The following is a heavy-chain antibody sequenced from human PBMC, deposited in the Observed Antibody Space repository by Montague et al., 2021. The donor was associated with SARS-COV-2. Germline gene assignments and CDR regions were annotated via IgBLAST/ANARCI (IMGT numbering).Heavy chain of an antibody. Sequence: TLSLTCTVSRGSISSGGNYWSWIRQHPVKGLEWIGYSYYSGSTYYNPSLKSRVSIYVDTSKNQFSLKLSSVTAADTAVYYCARGRRYSSTWYGAFDAWGQGMQVTVPS. V-gene: IGHV4-31*03. CDR3: ARGRRYSSTWYGAFDA. J-gene: IGHJ5*02. CDR1: RGSISSGGNY. D-gene: IGHD6-13*01. CDR2: SYYSGST.